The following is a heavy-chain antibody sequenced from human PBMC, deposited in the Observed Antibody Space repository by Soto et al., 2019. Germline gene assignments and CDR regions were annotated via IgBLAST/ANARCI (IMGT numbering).Heavy chain of an antibody. CDR1: GDTFSSYA. CDR2: IIPIFGTA. D-gene: IGHD1-20*01. Sequence: QVQLVQSGAEVKKPGSSVKVSCKACGDTFSSYAISWVRQAPGQGLEWMGGIIPIFGTANYAQKLQGRVTITADESTSTAYMELSSLRSEDTAVYYCARGAEITGFDYWGQGTLVTVSS. J-gene: IGHJ4*02. V-gene: IGHV1-69*12. CDR3: ARGAEITGFDY.